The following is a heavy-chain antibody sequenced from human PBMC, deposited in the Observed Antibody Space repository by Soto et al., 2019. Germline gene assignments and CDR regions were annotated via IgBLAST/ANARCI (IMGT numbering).Heavy chain of an antibody. D-gene: IGHD2-15*01. CDR2: IKQDGSEK. Sequence: GGSLRLSCAASGFTFSSYWMSWVRQAPGKGLEWVANIKQDGSEKYYVDSVKDRFTISRDNAKNSLYLQMNSLRAEDTAVYYCGVAATHYFDYWGQGTLVTVSS. CDR3: GVAATHYFDY. V-gene: IGHV3-7*01. J-gene: IGHJ4*02. CDR1: GFTFSSYW.